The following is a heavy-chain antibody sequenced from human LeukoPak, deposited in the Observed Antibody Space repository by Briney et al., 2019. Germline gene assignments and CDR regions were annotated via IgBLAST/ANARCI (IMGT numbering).Heavy chain of an antibody. J-gene: IGHJ6*02. CDR1: GFTFDDYA. Sequence: GGSLRLSCAASGFTFDDYAMHWVRQAPGKGLEWVSLISGDGDSTYYADSVKGRFTISRDNSKNSLYLQMNSLRNDDTALYYCAKDTEGYTHGYYYYGMDVWGQGTTVTVSS. V-gene: IGHV3-43*02. CDR3: AKDTEGYTHGYYYYGMDV. CDR2: ISGDGDST. D-gene: IGHD5-18*01.